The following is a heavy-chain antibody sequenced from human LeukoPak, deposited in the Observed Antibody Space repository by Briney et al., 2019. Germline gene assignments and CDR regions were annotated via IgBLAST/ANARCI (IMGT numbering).Heavy chain of an antibody. CDR3: AREGSTYGSGVDY. J-gene: IGHJ4*02. D-gene: IGHD3-10*01. CDR1: GFTFSSYE. V-gene: IGHV3-48*03. Sequence: GGSLRLSCAASGFTFSSYEMNWVRQAPGKGLEWVSYISSSGSTIYYADSVKGRFTISRDNAKNSLYLQMNSLRAEDAAVYYCAREGSTYGSGVDYWGQGTLVTVSS. CDR2: ISSSGSTI.